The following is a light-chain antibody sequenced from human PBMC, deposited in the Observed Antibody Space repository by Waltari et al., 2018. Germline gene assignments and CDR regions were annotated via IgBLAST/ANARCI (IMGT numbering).Light chain of an antibody. CDR2: GAS. CDR3: QQYNNWPPL. Sequence: IAMTQPPPTLPVPPGEGATLSCRVSQSVSSTLAWYQQKPGQAPRLLIYGASTRATGLPVRFSGSGSGTEFTLTISSLQSEDFAVYYCQQYNNWPPLFGQGTKVEIK. V-gene: IGKV3-15*01. CDR1: QSVSST. J-gene: IGKJ1*01.